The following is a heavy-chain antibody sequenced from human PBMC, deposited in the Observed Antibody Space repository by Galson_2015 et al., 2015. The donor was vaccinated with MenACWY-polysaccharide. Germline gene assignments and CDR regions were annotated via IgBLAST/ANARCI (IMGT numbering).Heavy chain of an antibody. D-gene: IGHD5/OR15-5a*01. V-gene: IGHV4-31*03. CDR3: ARIPSTRSSFGWFDV. CDR1: GDSINSGGAY. CDR2: SRNNGRS. J-gene: IGHJ5*02. Sequence: LSLTCIVSGDSINSGGAYWSWFGKPPGRGWGWIGSSRNNGRSNYNPSLRIRAVVSIDTSRNQFSLQLISVTAADTAVYYCARIPSTRSSFGWFDVWGQGALVTVSS.